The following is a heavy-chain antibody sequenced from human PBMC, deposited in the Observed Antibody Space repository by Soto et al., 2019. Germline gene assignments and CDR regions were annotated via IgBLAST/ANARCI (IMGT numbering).Heavy chain of an antibody. Sequence: QVQLVQSGAEVKKPVSSVKVSCKASGGTFSSYAISWVRQAPGQGLEWMGGIIPIFGTANYAQKFQGRVTITADESTSTAYMELSSLRSEDTAVYYCARDSPNDFWSGYSYRRARYGMDVWGQGTTVTVSS. CDR2: IIPIFGTA. CDR3: ARDSPNDFWSGYSYRRARYGMDV. J-gene: IGHJ6*02. V-gene: IGHV1-69*01. CDR1: GGTFSSYA. D-gene: IGHD3-3*01.